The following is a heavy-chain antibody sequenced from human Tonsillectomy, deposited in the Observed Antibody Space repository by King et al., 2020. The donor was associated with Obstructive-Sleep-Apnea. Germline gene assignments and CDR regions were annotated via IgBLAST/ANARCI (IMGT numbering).Heavy chain of an antibody. CDR3: ARVGETIYYYYGMDV. V-gene: IGHV4-4*07. Sequence: VQLQESGPGLVEPSETLSLTFTVSGASVNTFYWSCIRQPAGEGLEGIGLIFTSGSTYYNPSLKSRVTMSVDTSKNPFSLKLTSVTAADTAVSYFARVGETIYYYYGMDVWGQGTTVTVSS. J-gene: IGHJ6*02. CDR1: GASVNTFY. CDR2: IFTSGST. D-gene: IGHD3-16*01.